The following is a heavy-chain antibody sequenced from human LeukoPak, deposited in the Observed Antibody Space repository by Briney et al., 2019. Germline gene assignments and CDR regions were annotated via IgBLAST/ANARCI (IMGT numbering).Heavy chain of an antibody. Sequence: ASETLSLTCTVSGGSISSYYWSWIRQPPGKGLEWIGYIYYSGSTNYNPSLKSRVTISVDTSKNQFSLKLSSVTAADTAVYYCARDGGDYGWYFDLWGRGTLVTVSS. CDR3: ARDGGDYGWYFDL. J-gene: IGHJ2*01. CDR1: GGSISSYY. CDR2: IYYSGST. V-gene: IGHV4-59*01. D-gene: IGHD4-17*01.